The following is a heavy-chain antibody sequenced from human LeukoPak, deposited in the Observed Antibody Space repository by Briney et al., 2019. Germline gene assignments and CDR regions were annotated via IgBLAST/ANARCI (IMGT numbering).Heavy chain of an antibody. CDR3: ARHDWFDP. J-gene: IGHJ5*02. Sequence: GGSLRLSCAVSGFAVSSHYMSWVRQAPGRGLEWVSVLYSGGSTYYADSVKGRSTISRDTSKNTLYLQMTSLRADDTAVYYCARHDWFDPWGQGTLVTVSS. CDR2: LYSGGST. V-gene: IGHV3-53*01. CDR1: GFAVSSHY.